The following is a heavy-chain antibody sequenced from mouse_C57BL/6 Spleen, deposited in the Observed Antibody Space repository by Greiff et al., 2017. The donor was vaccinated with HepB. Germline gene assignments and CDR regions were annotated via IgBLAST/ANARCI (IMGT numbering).Heavy chain of an antibody. CDR1: GYAFSSSW. V-gene: IGHV1-82*01. Sequence: QVQLQQSGPELVKPGASVKISCKASGYAFSSSWMNWVKQRPGKGLEWIGRIYPGDGDTNYNGKFKGKATLTADKSSSTAYMQLSSLTSEDSAVYFCASTYYSNYAGAMDYWGQGTSVTVSS. J-gene: IGHJ4*01. D-gene: IGHD2-5*01. CDR2: IYPGDGDT. CDR3: ASTYYSNYAGAMDY.